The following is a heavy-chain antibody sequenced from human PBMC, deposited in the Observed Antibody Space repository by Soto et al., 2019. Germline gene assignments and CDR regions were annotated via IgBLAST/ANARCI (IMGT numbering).Heavy chain of an antibody. Sequence: GGSLRLSCAASGFTFSSYAMSWVRQAPGKGLEWVSAISGSGDSTYYADSVKGRFTISRDNSKNTLYLQMNSLRAEDTAVYYCATPGGYFDWLPFDYWGQGTLVTVSS. CDR2: ISGSGDST. D-gene: IGHD3-9*01. CDR3: ATPGGYFDWLPFDY. J-gene: IGHJ4*02. CDR1: GFTFSSYA. V-gene: IGHV3-23*01.